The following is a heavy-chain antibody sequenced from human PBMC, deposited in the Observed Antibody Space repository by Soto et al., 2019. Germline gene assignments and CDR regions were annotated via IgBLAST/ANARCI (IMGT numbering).Heavy chain of an antibody. J-gene: IGHJ6*02. CDR2: IIPIFGTA. Sequence: GASVKVSCKASGGTFSSYAISWVRQAPGQGLEWMGGIIPIFGTANYAQKFQGRVTITADESTSTAYMELSSLRSEDTAVYYCARDPDCSGGSCYPKNYYYYYGMDVWGQGTTVTVSS. CDR3: ARDPDCSGGSCYPKNYYYYYGMDV. D-gene: IGHD2-15*01. V-gene: IGHV1-69*13. CDR1: GGTFSSYA.